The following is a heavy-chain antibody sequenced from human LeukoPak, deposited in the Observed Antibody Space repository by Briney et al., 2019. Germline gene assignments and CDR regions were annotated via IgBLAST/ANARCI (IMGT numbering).Heavy chain of an antibody. Sequence: ASVKVSCKASGYTFTSYDINWVRQATGQGLEWMGWMNPNSGNTGYAQKFQGRVTMTRNTSISTAYMELSSLRSEDTAVYYCASSRGTYSSSWYGNYYYGMDVWGQGTTVTVSS. D-gene: IGHD6-13*01. CDR1: GYTFTSYD. J-gene: IGHJ6*02. CDR2: MNPNSGNT. V-gene: IGHV1-8*01. CDR3: ASSRGTYSSSWYGNYYYGMDV.